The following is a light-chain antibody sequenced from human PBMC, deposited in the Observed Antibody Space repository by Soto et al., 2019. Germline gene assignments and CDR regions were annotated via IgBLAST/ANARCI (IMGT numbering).Light chain of an antibody. Sequence: DIQLTQSPSFLSASVGDRVSITCRASQGISSYLAWYHQKPGKAPKLLIYAASTLQSGVPSRFSGSGSGTEFTLTISSLQPEDFATYYCQQLNSYPLTVGQGTKLEIK. V-gene: IGKV1-9*01. CDR1: QGISSY. CDR2: AAS. J-gene: IGKJ2*01. CDR3: QQLNSYPLT.